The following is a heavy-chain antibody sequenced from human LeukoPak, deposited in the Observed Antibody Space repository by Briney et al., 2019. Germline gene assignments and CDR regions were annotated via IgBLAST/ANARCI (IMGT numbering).Heavy chain of an antibody. CDR2: IHYDGSNK. J-gene: IGHJ4*02. D-gene: IGHD3-10*01. Sequence: GGSLRLSCAAPGFTFSSYGMQWVRQAPGKGLEWVAFIHYDGSNKYYANSVKGRFTISRDNSKNTLYLHMNSLRAEDTAVYYCVKDPIRGVRPYYFSSWGQGTLVTVSS. CDR3: VKDPIRGVRPYYFSS. V-gene: IGHV3-30*02. CDR1: GFTFSSYG.